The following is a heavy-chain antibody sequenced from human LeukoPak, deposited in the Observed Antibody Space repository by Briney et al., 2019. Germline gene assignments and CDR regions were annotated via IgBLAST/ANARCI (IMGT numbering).Heavy chain of an antibody. CDR1: GGSISSYY. J-gene: IGHJ4*02. CDR3: ARDLGGVGARFDY. V-gene: IGHV4-59*01. Sequence: SETLSLTCTVSGGSISSYYWSWIRQPPGKGLEWTGYIYYSGSTNYNPSLKSRVTISVDTSKNQFSLKLSSVTAADTAVYYCARDLGGVGARFDYWGQGTLVTVSS. D-gene: IGHD1-26*01. CDR2: IYYSGST.